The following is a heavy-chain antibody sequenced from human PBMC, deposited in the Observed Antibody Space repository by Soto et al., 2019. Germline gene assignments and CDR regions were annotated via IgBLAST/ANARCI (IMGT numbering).Heavy chain of an antibody. V-gene: IGHV4-34*01. CDR1: GGSFSGYY. Sequence: QVQLQQWGAGLLKPSETLSLTCAVYGGSFSGYYWSWIRQPPGKGLEWIGEINHSGSTNYNPSLKSRVTISVDTSKHQFSLKLSSVTAADTAVYYCARGRSIAARREIDYWGQGTLVTVSS. CDR3: ARGRSIAARREIDY. D-gene: IGHD6-6*01. CDR2: INHSGST. J-gene: IGHJ4*02.